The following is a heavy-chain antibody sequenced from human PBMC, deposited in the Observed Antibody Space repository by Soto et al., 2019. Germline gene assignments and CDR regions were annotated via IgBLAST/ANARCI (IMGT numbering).Heavy chain of an antibody. J-gene: IGHJ6*02. CDR2: ISYDGSNK. V-gene: IGHV3-30-3*01. CDR1: GFTFSSYA. D-gene: IGHD6-13*01. CDR3: ARGRMDIAAAGTGGMDV. Sequence: GGSLRLSCAASGFTFSSYAMHWVRQAPGKGLEWVAVISYDGSNKYYADSVKGRFTISRDNSKNTLYLQMNSLRAEDTAVYYCARGRMDIAAAGTGGMDVWGQGTTVTVSS.